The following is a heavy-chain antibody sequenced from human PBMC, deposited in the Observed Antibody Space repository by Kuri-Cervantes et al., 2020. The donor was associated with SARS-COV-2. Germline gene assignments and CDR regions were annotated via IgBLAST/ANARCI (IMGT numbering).Heavy chain of an antibody. V-gene: IGHV1-2*02. J-gene: IGHJ3*02. D-gene: IGHD1-26*01. CDR3: ARGAVGATSLGAFDI. CDR1: GYTFSGYY. Sequence: ASVKVSCKASGYTFSGYYMHWVRQAPGQGLEWMGWINPNNGGTNYAQKFQGRVTMTRDTSISTAYMELSSLRSDDTAVYYCARGAVGATSLGAFDIWAQGTMVTVSS. CDR2: INPNNGGT.